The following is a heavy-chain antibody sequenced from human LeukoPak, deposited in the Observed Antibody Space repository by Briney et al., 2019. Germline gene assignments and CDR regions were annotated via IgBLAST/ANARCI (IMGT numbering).Heavy chain of an antibody. CDR1: GGTFSSYA. V-gene: IGHV1-69*01. D-gene: IGHD2-15*01. J-gene: IGHJ6*02. CDR2: IIPIFGTA. CDR3: ARVDCSGGSCYLGHYYYYGMDV. Sequence: PGESLKVSCKASGGTFSSYAISWVRQAPGQGLEWMGGIIPIFGTANYAQKFQGRVTITADESTSTAYMELSSLRSEDTAVYYCARVDCSGGSCYLGHYYYYGMDVWGQGTTDTVSS.